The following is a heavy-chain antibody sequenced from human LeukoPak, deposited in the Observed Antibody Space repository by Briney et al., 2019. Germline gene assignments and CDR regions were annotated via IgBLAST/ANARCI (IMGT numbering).Heavy chain of an antibody. Sequence: ASVKVSCKASGYTFTSYYMHWVRQAPGQGLEWMGIINPSGGSTSYAQKFQGRVTMNRDTSTSTVYMELSSLRSEDTAVYYCARENYYDSSGSTTGSSAFDIWGQGTMVTVSS. CDR1: GYTFTSYY. CDR3: ARENYYDSSGSTTGSSAFDI. CDR2: INPSGGST. V-gene: IGHV1-46*01. J-gene: IGHJ3*02. D-gene: IGHD3-22*01.